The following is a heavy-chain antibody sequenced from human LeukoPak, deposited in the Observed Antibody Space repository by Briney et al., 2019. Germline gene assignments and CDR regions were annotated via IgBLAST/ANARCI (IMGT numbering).Heavy chain of an antibody. CDR2: IYYSGST. V-gene: IGHV4-61*08. CDR1: GGSISSGGYY. CDR3: AKDYTGDYGQDAFDI. D-gene: IGHD4-17*01. Sequence: PSETLSLTCTVSGGSISSGGYYWSWIRQPPGKGLEWIGYIYYSGSTNYNPSLKSRVTISVDTSKNQFSLKLSSVTAADTAVYYCAKDYTGDYGQDAFDIWGQGTMVTVSS. J-gene: IGHJ3*02.